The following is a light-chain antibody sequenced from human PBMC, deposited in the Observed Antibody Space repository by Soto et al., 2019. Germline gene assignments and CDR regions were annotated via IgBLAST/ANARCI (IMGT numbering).Light chain of an antibody. CDR3: MRALQTPVT. Sequence: DIVMTQSPLSLPVTPGEPASISCRSSQSLLHSNGDNYLEWYLQKPGQSPQLLIYLGSNRASGVPDMIRGSGASTDFTLKISRVEAEDVGVYYCMRALQTPVTFGQGTKMEIK. CDR2: LGS. CDR1: QSLLHSNGDNY. J-gene: IGKJ2*01. V-gene: IGKV2-28*01.